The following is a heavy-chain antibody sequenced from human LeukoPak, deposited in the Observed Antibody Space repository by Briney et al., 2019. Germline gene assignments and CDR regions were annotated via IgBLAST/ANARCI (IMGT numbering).Heavy chain of an antibody. Sequence: PGGSLRLSCAASGFTFSSYGMHWVRQAPGQGLEWVAVIWYDGSNKYYADSVKGRFTISRDNSKNTLYLQMNSLRAEDTAVYYCAKEAPYFDYWGQGTLVTVSS. CDR1: GFTFSSYG. J-gene: IGHJ4*02. CDR3: AKEAPYFDY. V-gene: IGHV3-33*06. CDR2: IWYDGSNK.